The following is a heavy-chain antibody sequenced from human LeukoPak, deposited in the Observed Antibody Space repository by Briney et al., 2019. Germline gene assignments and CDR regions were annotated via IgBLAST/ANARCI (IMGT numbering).Heavy chain of an antibody. CDR3: AKDGIGYSGYSSWYFDY. D-gene: IGHD5-12*01. CDR2: ISYDGSNK. V-gene: IGHV3-30*18. CDR1: GFTFSSYG. J-gene: IGHJ4*02. Sequence: GGSLRLSCAASGFTFSSYGMHWVRQAPGKGLEWVAVISYDGSNKYYADSVKGRFTISRDNSKNTLYLQMNSLRAEDTAVYYCAKDGIGYSGYSSWYFDYWGQGTLVTVSS.